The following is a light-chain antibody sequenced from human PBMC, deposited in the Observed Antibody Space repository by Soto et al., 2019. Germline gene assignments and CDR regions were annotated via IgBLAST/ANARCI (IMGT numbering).Light chain of an antibody. V-gene: IGLV1-44*01. CDR3: AAWDDSLNVYV. Sequence: QSVLTQAPSASGTPGQRVTISCSGRTSNIGSNTVDWHRQLPGTAPKLLIYHNDQRPSGVPGRFSASKSGTSASLAISGLQSEDEADFYCAAWDDSLNVYVFGTGTKLTVL. CDR2: HND. J-gene: IGLJ1*01. CDR1: TSNIGSNT.